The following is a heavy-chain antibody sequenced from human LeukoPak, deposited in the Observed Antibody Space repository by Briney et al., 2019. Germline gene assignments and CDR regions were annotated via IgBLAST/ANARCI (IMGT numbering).Heavy chain of an antibody. V-gene: IGHV6-1*01. Sequence: SQTLPLTCAISGDSVSINSAAWNWIRQSPSRGLEWLGRTYQRSKWYNDYAVSVKSRITINPDISKNQFSLQLNSVTPADTAVYYCARSPPPYSRGGYFDYWGQGTRVTASS. CDR2: TYQRSKWYN. J-gene: IGHJ4*02. D-gene: IGHD6-13*01. CDR3: ARSPPPYSRGGYFDY. CDR1: GDSVSINSAA.